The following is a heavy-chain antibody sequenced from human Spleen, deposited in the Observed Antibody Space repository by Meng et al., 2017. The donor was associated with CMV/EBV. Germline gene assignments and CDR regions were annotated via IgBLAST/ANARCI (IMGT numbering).Heavy chain of an antibody. Sequence: SETLSLTCTVSGYSISSGYYWGWIRQPPGKGLEWIGSIYQSGSTYYNPSLKSRVTISVDTSKNQVSLKLSSVTAADTAVYYCANRPGIAPFYFDFWGQGTLVTVSS. J-gene: IGHJ4*02. CDR3: ANRPGIAPFYFDF. V-gene: IGHV4-38-2*02. D-gene: IGHD6-13*01. CDR2: IYQSGST. CDR1: GYSISSGYY.